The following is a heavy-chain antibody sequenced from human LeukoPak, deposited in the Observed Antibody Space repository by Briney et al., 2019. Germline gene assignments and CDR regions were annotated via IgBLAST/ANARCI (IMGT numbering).Heavy chain of an antibody. CDR1: GGSINSGDYY. J-gene: IGHJ5*02. V-gene: IGHV4-30-4*08. CDR2: IYYSGST. D-gene: IGHD6-25*01. Sequence: SETLSLTCTVSGGSINSGDYYWSWIRQPPGKGLEWIGYIYYSGSTYYNPSLKSRVTISVDTSKNQFSLKLSSVTAADTAVYYCARERYAASYNWFDPWGQGTLVTVSS. CDR3: ARERYAASYNWFDP.